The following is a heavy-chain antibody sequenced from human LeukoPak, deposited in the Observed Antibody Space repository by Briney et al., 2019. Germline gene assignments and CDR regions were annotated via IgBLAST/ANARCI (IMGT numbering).Heavy chain of an antibody. J-gene: IGHJ4*02. CDR2: INGEGSET. V-gene: IGHV3-74*03. D-gene: IGHD3-16*01. CDR1: GFTFSSFW. CDR3: ARVRMGDDFNPFDY. Sequence: GGSLRLSCAASGFTFSSFWIYWVRHAPGKGLVWVSRINGEGSETMYADSVKGRFTISRDNAKNTLYLQMNSLRAEDTAVYYCARVRMGDDFNPFDYWGQGTLVTVSS.